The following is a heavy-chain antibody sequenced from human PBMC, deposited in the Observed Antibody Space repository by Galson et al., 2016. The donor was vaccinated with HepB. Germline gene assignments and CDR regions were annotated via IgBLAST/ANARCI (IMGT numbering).Heavy chain of an antibody. Sequence: PALVKPTQTLTLTCTFSGFSLDTRGVGVVWIRQPPGKALEWLSLIYWNDEKRYNPSLKSRLTITKDTSKNQVVLTMTNMGPVDTATYYCVKNTDFAVNDAFDFWGQGTMVSVSS. J-gene: IGHJ3*01. V-gene: IGHV2-5*01. D-gene: IGHD2-21*02. CDR2: IYWNDEK. CDR1: GFSLDTRGVG. CDR3: VKNTDFAVNDAFDF.